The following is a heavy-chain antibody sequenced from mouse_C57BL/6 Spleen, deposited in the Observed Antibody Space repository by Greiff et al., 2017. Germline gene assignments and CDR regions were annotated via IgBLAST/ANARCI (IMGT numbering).Heavy chain of an antibody. V-gene: IGHV1-26*01. Sequence: VQLQQPGPALVKPGASVKISCKASGYTFTDYYMNWVKQSHGQSLEWIGDINPNNGGTSYNQKFKGKATLTVDKSSSTAYMELRSLTSEDSAVYYCARTLPYYFGYWGQGTTLTVSS. CDR3: ARTLPYYFGY. J-gene: IGHJ2*01. CDR1: GYTFTDYY. CDR2: INPNNGGT. D-gene: IGHD2-10*01.